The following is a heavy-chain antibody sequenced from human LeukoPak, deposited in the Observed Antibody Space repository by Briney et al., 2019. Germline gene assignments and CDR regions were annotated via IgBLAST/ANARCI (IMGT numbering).Heavy chain of an antibody. V-gene: IGHV4-34*01. Sequence: SETLSLTCAVYDGSFSGYYWTWIRQPPGKGLEWIGEINHSGNTNYNPSLKSRVTISGDTSRNQISLRLSSVTAADTAVYYCARSRSGYSYDHAAFEIWGQGTMVTVSS. CDR1: DGSFSGYY. CDR2: INHSGNT. J-gene: IGHJ3*02. CDR3: ARSRSGYSYDHAAFEI. D-gene: IGHD5-18*01.